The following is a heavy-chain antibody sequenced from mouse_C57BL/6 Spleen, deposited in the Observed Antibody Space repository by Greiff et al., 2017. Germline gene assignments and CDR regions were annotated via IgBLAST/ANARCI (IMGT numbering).Heavy chain of an antibody. J-gene: IGHJ2*01. V-gene: IGHV3-1*01. CDR3: ARGLTGFDY. CDR1: GYSITSGYD. D-gene: IGHD4-1*01. Sequence: DVQLQESGPGMVKPSQSLSLTCTVTGYSITSGYDWHWIRHFPGNKLEWMGYISYSGSTNYNPSLKSRISITHDTSKNHFFLKLNSVTTEDTATYYCARGLTGFDYWGQGTTLTVSS. CDR2: ISYSGST.